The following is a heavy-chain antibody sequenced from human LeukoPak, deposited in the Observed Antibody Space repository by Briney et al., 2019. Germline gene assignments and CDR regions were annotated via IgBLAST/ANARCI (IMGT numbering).Heavy chain of an antibody. V-gene: IGHV3-48*03. Sequence: PGGSLRLSCPVSGFRFSVYEMHCVSQAPGKGLEWISDISSSGTTTYYADSVKGRFTISRDNTKNSLYLQMNRLRVEDTAIYYCTTLTLASIQDYWGQGTLVTVSS. J-gene: IGHJ4*02. CDR1: GFRFSVYE. CDR2: ISSSGTTT. D-gene: IGHD2-15*01. CDR3: TTLTLASIQDY.